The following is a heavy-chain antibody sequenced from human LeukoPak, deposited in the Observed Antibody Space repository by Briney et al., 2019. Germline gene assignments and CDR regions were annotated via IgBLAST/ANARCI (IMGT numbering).Heavy chain of an antibody. Sequence: ASVKVSCKASGYTFTGYYMHWVRQAPGQGLEWMGWINPNSGGTNYAQKFQGRVTMTRDTSISTAYMELSRLRSEDTAVYYCAGHSSGWHLPFDYWGQGTLVTVSS. J-gene: IGHJ4*02. CDR1: GYTFTGYY. D-gene: IGHD6-25*01. V-gene: IGHV1-2*02. CDR2: INPNSGGT. CDR3: AGHSSGWHLPFDY.